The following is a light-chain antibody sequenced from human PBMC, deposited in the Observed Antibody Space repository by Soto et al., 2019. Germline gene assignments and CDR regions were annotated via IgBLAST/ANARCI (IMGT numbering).Light chain of an antibody. V-gene: IGKV3-20*01. CDR1: QSVTYNY. Sequence: ESVVTQSPGTLSLSLGERATLSCRASQSVTYNYLAWSKQRSGQPPRLLIYGASSRATGVPDRFSGSGSGTDFTLTSTRLEPEDFAVYYCHQYGTSPPTFGQGTKVEI. J-gene: IGKJ1*01. CDR2: GAS. CDR3: HQYGTSPPT.